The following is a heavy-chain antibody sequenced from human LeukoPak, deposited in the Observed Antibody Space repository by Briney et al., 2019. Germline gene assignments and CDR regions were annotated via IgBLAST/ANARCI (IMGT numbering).Heavy chain of an antibody. CDR3: ARGPIITMVRGVIIIDAFDI. D-gene: IGHD3-10*01. CDR2: IGTAGDT. CDR1: GSTFSSYD. Sequence: GGSLRLSCAASGSTFSSYDMHWVRQATGKGLEWVSAIGTAGDTYYPGSVKGRFTISRENAKNSLYLQMNSLRAGDTAVYYCARGPIITMVRGVIIIDAFDIWGQGTMVTVSS. J-gene: IGHJ3*02. V-gene: IGHV3-13*01.